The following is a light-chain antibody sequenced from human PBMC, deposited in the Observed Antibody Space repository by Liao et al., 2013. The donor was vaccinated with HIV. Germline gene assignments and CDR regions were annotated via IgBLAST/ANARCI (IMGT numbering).Light chain of an antibody. CDR2: QNY. CDR1: KVGSKN. CDR3: QAWDSSADVV. J-gene: IGLJ2*01. Sequence: SDELTQPPSVSVSPGQTATITCSGEKVGSKNACWYQVKPGQSPEVVIYQNYQRPSGIPERFSGSKSGNTATLTISGTQPLDEADYFCQAWDSSADVVFGGGTKLTVL. V-gene: IGLV3-1*01.